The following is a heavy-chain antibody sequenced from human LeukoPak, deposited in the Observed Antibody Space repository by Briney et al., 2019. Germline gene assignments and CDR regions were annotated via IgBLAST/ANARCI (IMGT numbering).Heavy chain of an antibody. J-gene: IGHJ4*02. CDR3: AKSMGVLTGYFFDY. Sequence: GRSLRLSCAASGFTFSSYAMSWVRQAPGKGLEWVSAISGSGGSTYYADSVKGRFTISRDNSKNTLYLQMNSLRAEDTAVYYCAKSMGVLTGYFFDYWGQGTLVTVSS. V-gene: IGHV3-23*01. CDR2: ISGSGGST. D-gene: IGHD3-9*01. CDR1: GFTFSSYA.